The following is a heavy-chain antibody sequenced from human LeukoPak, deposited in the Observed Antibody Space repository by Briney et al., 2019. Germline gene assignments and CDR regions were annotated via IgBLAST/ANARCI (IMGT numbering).Heavy chain of an antibody. J-gene: IGHJ4*02. V-gene: IGHV4-4*02. CDR3: ARWGPGRYFDWERRRGPTNYFDY. D-gene: IGHD3-9*01. CDR2: IYHSGST. Sequence: SETLSLTCAVSGGSISSSNWWSWVRQPPGKGLKWIGEIYHSGSTNYNPSLKSRVTISVDKSKNQLSLKLSSVTAADTAVYYFARWGPGRYFDWERRRGPTNYFDYWGQGTLVTVSS. CDR1: GGSISSSNW.